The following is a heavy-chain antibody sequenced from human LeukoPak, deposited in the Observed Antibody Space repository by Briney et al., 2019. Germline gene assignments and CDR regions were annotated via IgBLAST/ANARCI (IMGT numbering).Heavy chain of an antibody. Sequence: PGGSLRLSCAVSGFTFSGYYMSWIRQAPGKGLEWTSYITTSATTIYYADSVKGRFTMSRDNAKNSLFLQMNSLRAEDTAVYYCARGRWYLDNWGQGTLVTVSS. CDR1: GFTFSGYY. D-gene: IGHD4-23*01. CDR2: ITTSATTI. CDR3: ARGRWYLDN. V-gene: IGHV3-11*01. J-gene: IGHJ4*02.